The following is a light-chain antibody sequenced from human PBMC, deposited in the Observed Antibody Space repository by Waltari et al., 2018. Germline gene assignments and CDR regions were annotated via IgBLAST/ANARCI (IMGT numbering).Light chain of an antibody. CDR1: QSVSSN. V-gene: IGKV3-15*01. CDR3: QQYNNWPPYT. J-gene: IGKJ2*01. CDR2: GAS. Sequence: EIVMTQSPATLSVSPGERATLSRRARQSVSSNLAWYQQKPGQAPRLLIYGASTRATGIPARFSGSGSGTEFTLTISSMQSEDFAVYYCQQYNNWPPYTFGQGTKLEIK.